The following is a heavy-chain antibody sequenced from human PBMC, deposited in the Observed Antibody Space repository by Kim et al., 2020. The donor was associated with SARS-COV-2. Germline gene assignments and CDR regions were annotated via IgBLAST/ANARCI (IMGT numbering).Heavy chain of an antibody. CDR2: INAGNGNT. V-gene: IGHV1-3*01. Sequence: ASVKVSCKASGYTFTSYAMHWVRQAPGQRLEWMGWINAGNGNTKYSQKFQGRVTITRDTSASTAYMELSSLRSEDTAVYYCARLRFLEWLLDDAFDIWGQGTMVTVSS. CDR3: ARLRFLEWLLDDAFDI. J-gene: IGHJ3*02. D-gene: IGHD3-3*01. CDR1: GYTFTSYA.